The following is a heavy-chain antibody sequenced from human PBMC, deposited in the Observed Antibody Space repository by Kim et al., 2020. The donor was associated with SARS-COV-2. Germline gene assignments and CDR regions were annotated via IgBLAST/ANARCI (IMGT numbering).Heavy chain of an antibody. J-gene: IGHJ6*02. CDR2: IKQDGSEK. D-gene: IGHD6-19*01. CDR3: ARLISVAGTIRYYYGMDV. V-gene: IGHV3-7*01. Sequence: GGSLRLSCAASGFTFSSYWMSWVRQAPGKGLEWVANIKQDGSEKYYVDSVKGRFTISRDNAKNSLYLQMNSLRAEDTAVYYCARLISVAGTIRYYYGMDVWGQGTTVTVSS. CDR1: GFTFSSYW.